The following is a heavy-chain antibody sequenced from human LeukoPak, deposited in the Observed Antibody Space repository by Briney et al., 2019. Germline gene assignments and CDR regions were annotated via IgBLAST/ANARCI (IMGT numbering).Heavy chain of an antibody. CDR1: RFTFNSYA. J-gene: IGHJ4*02. V-gene: IGHV3-23*01. CDR3: AKSITGYSSGGFDY. Sequence: GGSLRLSCAASRFTFNSYAMSWVRQAPGKGLEWVSAISGSGGSTYYAASAKGQFTISRDNSKNTLYLQMNSLRAEDTAVYYCAKSITGYSSGGFDYWGQGTLVTVPS. CDR2: ISGSGGST. D-gene: IGHD6-19*01.